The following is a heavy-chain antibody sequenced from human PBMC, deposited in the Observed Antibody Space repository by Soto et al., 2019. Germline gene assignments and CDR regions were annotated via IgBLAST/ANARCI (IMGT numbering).Heavy chain of an antibody. CDR3: ALTNTAMVRNLAY. Sequence: ASVKVSCKASGGTFSSYAISWVRQAPGQGLEWMGGIIPIFGTANYAQKFQGRVTITADESTSTAYMELSSLRSEDTAVYYCALTNTAMVRNLAYRAQRTIVPVSS. D-gene: IGHD5-18*01. J-gene: IGHJ4*02. CDR2: IIPIFGTA. CDR1: GGTFSSYA. V-gene: IGHV1-69*13.